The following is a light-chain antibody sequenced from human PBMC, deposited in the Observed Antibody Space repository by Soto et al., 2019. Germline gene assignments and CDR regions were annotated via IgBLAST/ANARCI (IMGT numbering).Light chain of an antibody. V-gene: IGKV3-20*01. CDR1: QSVSSSY. J-gene: IGKJ1*01. Sequence: IVLTQSPGTLSLSPGERATLSCRASQSVSSSYLAWYQQKPGQAPRPLIYGASSRAIGIPDRFSGSGSGTDFTLTISRLEPEDFVVYYCQQYGSSPWTFGQGTKV. CDR3: QQYGSSPWT. CDR2: GAS.